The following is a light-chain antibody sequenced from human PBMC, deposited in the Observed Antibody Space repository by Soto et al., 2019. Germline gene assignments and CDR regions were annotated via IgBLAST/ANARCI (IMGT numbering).Light chain of an antibody. CDR1: QGIRND. Sequence: AIQMTQSPSSLSASVGERVTITCRASQGIRNDLDWFQQKPGKAPKLLIYAASNLQSGVPARFSGSGSGTDFNLTISSLPPEDFDTYYCLQKYFYPFTFGHGTKVDI. CDR2: AAS. V-gene: IGKV1-6*01. CDR3: LQKYFYPFT. J-gene: IGKJ3*01.